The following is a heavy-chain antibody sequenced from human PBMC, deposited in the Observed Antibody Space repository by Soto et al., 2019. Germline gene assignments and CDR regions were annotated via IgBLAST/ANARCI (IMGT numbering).Heavy chain of an antibody. CDR2: ISGNGDTT. CDR1: GLRFSGYA. V-gene: IGHV3-23*01. Sequence: EVQLLESGGGLVQPGGSLRLSCEASGLRFSGYAMNWVRQAPGKGLEWVSVISGNGDTTFYADSVKGRLTISRDNSRNTLYLQMNSLRAEDTAVYYCAKKSYCCAGDRGPLDIWGQGTMVTVSS. D-gene: IGHD3-10*01. CDR3: AKKSYCCAGDRGPLDI. J-gene: IGHJ3*02.